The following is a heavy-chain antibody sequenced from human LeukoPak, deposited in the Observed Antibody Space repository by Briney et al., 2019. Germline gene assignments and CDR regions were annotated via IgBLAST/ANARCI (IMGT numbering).Heavy chain of an antibody. J-gene: IGHJ4*02. CDR1: GFTFSSYG. Sequence: GGSLRLSCAASGFTFSSYGMHWVRQAPGKGLEWVAVISYDGSNKYYADSVKGRFTISRDNSKNTLYLQMNSLRAEDTAVYYCASGVGATRVVDYWGQGTLVTVSS. CDR2: ISYDGSNK. CDR3: ASGVGATRVVDY. V-gene: IGHV3-30*03. D-gene: IGHD1-26*01.